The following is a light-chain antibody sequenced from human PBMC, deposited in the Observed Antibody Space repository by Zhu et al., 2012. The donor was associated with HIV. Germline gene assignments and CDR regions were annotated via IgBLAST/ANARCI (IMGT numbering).Light chain of an antibody. Sequence: EIVLTQSPATLSLSPGERATLSCRASQSVSIYLAWYQQKPGQAPRLLIYDASNRATGIPARFSGSGSGTEFTLTISSLQSEDFAVYYCHQYNNWPLWTFGQGTKVEI. V-gene: IGKV3D-15*01. J-gene: IGKJ1*01. CDR1: QSVSIY. CDR3: HQYNNWPLWT. CDR2: DAS.